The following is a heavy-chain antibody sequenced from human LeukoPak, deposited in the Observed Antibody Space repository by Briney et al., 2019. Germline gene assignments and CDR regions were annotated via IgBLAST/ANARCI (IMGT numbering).Heavy chain of an antibody. CDR1: GGSISSYY. V-gene: IGHV4-4*07. Sequence: SETLSLTCTVSGGSISSYYWSWIRQPAGKGLEWIGRIYTSGSTNYNPSLTSRVTMSVDTSKNQFSLKLSSVTAADTAVYYCARDYKTAAAGRYYYYYMDVWGKGTTVTVSS. J-gene: IGHJ6*03. D-gene: IGHD6-13*01. CDR2: IYTSGST. CDR3: ARDYKTAAAGRYYYYYMDV.